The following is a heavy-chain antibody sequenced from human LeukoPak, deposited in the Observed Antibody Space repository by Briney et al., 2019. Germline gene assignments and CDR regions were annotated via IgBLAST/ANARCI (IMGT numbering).Heavy chain of an antibody. CDR1: GGTFSSYA. J-gene: IGHJ4*02. V-gene: IGHV1-69*06. Sequence: VSSVKVSCKASGGTFSSYAISWVRQAPGQGLEWMGGIIPIFGTANYAQKFQGRVTITADKSTSTAYMELSSLRSEDTAVYYCARSGKGARKDGSFDYWGQGTPVTVSS. CDR3: ARSGKGARKDGSFDY. D-gene: IGHD4/OR15-4a*01. CDR2: IIPIFGTA.